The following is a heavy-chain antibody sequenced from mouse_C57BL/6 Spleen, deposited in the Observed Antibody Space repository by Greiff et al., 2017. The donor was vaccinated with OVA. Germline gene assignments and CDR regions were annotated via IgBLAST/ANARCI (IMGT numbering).Heavy chain of an antibody. CDR1: GYTFTSYW. CDR3: ARGFITTVVVPYFDY. J-gene: IGHJ2*01. V-gene: IGHV1-64*01. D-gene: IGHD1-1*01. CDR2: IHPNSGST. Sequence: VQLQPPGAELVKPGASVKLSCKASGYTFTSYWMHWVKQRPGQGLEWIGMIHPNSGSTNYNEKFKSKATLTVDKSSSTAYMQLSSLTSEDSAVYYCARGFITTVVVPYFDYWGQGTTLTVSS.